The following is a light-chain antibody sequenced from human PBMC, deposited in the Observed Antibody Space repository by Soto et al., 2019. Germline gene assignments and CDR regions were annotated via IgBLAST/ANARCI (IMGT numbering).Light chain of an antibody. V-gene: IGKV1-5*03. CDR3: QHYNSYSEA. J-gene: IGKJ1*01. CDR1: QTISSW. Sequence: DIQMTQSPSTLSGSVGDRVTITCRASQTISSWLAWYQQKPGKAPKLLIYKASTLKSGVPSRLSGSGSGTEFTLTISSLHPDDFATYYCQHYNSYSEAFGQGTKV. CDR2: KAS.